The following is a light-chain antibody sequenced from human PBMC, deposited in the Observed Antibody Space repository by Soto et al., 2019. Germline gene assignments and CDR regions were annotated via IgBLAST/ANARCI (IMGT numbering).Light chain of an antibody. CDR1: QSVSNNY. CDR2: GAS. Sequence: EIVLKMSPGTVSLSPGERATLSCRASQSVSNNYLAWYQQKPGQAPRLLIYGASNRATGIPDRFSGSGSGADFTLTISRLEPEDFAVYYCQQYGSSGTVGQGTKVDIK. V-gene: IGKV3-20*01. CDR3: QQYGSSGT. J-gene: IGKJ1*01.